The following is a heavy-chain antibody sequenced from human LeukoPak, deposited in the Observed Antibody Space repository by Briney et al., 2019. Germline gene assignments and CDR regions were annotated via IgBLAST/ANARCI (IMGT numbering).Heavy chain of an antibody. Sequence: SETLSLTCAVYGGSFSGYYWSWIRQPPGKGLEWIGEINHSGSTNYSPSLKSRVAISVDTSKNQFSLNLSSVTAADTAVYYCARHSEEWLPKIDYWGQGTLVTVSS. V-gene: IGHV4-34*01. D-gene: IGHD6-19*01. CDR3: ARHSEEWLPKIDY. CDR2: INHSGST. J-gene: IGHJ4*02. CDR1: GGSFSGYY.